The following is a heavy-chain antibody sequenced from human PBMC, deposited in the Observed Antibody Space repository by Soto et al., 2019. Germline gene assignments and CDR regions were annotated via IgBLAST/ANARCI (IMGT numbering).Heavy chain of an antibody. J-gene: IGHJ4*02. CDR1: GGSISSGNYY. V-gene: IGHV4-31*03. D-gene: IGHD7-27*01. Sequence: PSETLSLTCTVSGGSISSGNYYWSWIRQHPGKGLEWIGYIYYGASTYYNPSLKSRVAISVNASKNQFSLTLTSVSDADTAVYYCARQLGTAGSFDYWGQGTLVTVSS. CDR2: IYYGAST. CDR3: ARQLGTAGSFDY.